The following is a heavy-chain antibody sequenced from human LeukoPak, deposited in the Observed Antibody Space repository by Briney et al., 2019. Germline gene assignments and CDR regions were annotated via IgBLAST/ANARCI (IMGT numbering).Heavy chain of an antibody. J-gene: IGHJ4*02. V-gene: IGHV1-8*01. CDR2: MKPKSGET. Sequence: ASVKVSCKASGYTLTNYDINWVRQAPGQGLEWMGWMKPKSGETGYAQKFQGRATMTRDTSINTAYMELRSLTSEDTAVYYCARRDLADYWGQGTLVTVSS. CDR3: ARRDLADY. CDR1: GYTLTNYD.